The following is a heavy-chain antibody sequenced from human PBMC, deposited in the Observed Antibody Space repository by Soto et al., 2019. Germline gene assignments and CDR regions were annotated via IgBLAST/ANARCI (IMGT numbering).Heavy chain of an antibody. CDR1: GGSISSYY. CDR3: ARDISGRCRCWFEP. Sequence: SETLSLTCTVSGGSISSYYWSLIRQPAGKGLEWIGRIYTSGSTNYNPSLKSRVTMSVDTSKNQLSLKLSSVTAADKAVYYCARDISGRCRCWFEPWGQGRMVTVSS. V-gene: IGHV4-4*07. CDR2: IYTSGST. J-gene: IGHJ5*02. D-gene: IGHD6-19*01.